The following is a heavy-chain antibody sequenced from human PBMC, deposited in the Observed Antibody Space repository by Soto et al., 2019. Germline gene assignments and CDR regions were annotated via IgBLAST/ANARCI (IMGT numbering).Heavy chain of an antibody. D-gene: IGHD3-3*01. CDR2: ISGGADDT. J-gene: IGHJ4*02. CDR1: GFTFSNYA. Sequence: GGSLRLSCKASGFTFSNYAMGWVRRAPGKRLEWLSVISGGADDTHYADSVKGRFTISSDNSKNTLYVQMDSLRAEVTAVYYCAKAINDYYAPLDYWGQGMRVTVSS. CDR3: AKAINDYYAPLDY. V-gene: IGHV3-23*01.